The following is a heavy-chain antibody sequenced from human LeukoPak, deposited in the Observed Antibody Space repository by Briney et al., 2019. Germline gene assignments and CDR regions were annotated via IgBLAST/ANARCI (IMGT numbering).Heavy chain of an antibody. CDR3: ATDPGVTKTTYNWFDP. J-gene: IGHJ5*02. CDR1: GYTLTELS. CDR2: FDPEDGET. D-gene: IGHD4-17*01. Sequence: ASVKVSCKVSGYTLTELSMHWVRQAPGKGLEWMGGFDPEDGETIYAQKFQGRVTMTEDTSTDTAYMELSRLRSEDTALYYCATDPGVTKTTYNWFDPWGQGTLVTVSS. V-gene: IGHV1-24*01.